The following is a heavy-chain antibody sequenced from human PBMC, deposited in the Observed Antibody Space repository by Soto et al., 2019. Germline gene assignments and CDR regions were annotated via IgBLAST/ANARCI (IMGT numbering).Heavy chain of an antibody. CDR2: ISGSGGST. CDR3: AKDLTAGTHVDPHAYLDY. CDR1: GGTFGDAG. Sequence: GGSLSVWWGAAGGTFGDAGRSWVRPAQGKGLEWVSAISGSGGSTYYADSVKGRFTISRDNSKNTLYLQMNSLRAEDTAVYYCAKDLTAGTHVDPHAYLDYRGQGTLVTVSS. D-gene: IGHD1-7*01. J-gene: IGHJ4*02. V-gene: IGHV3-23*01.